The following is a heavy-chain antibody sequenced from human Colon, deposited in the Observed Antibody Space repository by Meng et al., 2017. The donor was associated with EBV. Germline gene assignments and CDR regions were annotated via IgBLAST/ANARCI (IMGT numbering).Heavy chain of an antibody. CDR3: ASLYGDSSVWYLDL. CDR2: IYYSGST. V-gene: IGHV4-31*03. CDR1: GGSISSGNHY. D-gene: IGHD4-17*01. Sequence: VQLQESGPGLVNPSPTLPLTGTVSGGSISSGNHYWSWIRQHPGKGLEYIGYIYYSGSTYYNPSLKSRVIISVDTSKNQFSLRLNSVTAADTAVYYCASLYGDSSVWYLDLWGRGTLVTVPS. J-gene: IGHJ2*01.